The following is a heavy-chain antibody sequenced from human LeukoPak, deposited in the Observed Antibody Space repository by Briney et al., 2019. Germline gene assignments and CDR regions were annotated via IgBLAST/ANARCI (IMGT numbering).Heavy chain of an antibody. CDR1: GGSISSHY. V-gene: IGHV4-59*11. CDR2: IYYSGST. CDR3: ARGGTTVTPGLLWFDP. D-gene: IGHD4-17*01. Sequence: PSETLSLTCSVSGGSISSHYWSWIRQPPGKGLEWIGYIYYSGSTKYNPSLKSRVTISVDTSKNQFSPKLSSVTAADTAVYYCARGGTTVTPGLLWFDPWGQGTLVTVSS. J-gene: IGHJ5*02.